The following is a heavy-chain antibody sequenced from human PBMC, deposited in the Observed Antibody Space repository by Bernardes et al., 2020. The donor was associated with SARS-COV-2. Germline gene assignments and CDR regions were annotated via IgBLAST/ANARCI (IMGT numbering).Heavy chain of an antibody. CDR2: ISGSGGST. CDR3: AKDLDFEIAVAGLDY. V-gene: IGHV3-23*01. Sequence: GGSLRLSCAASGFTFSSYAMSWVRQAPGKGLEWVSAISGSGGSTYYADSVKGRFTISRDNSKNTLYLQMHSLRAEDTAVYYCAKDLDFEIAVAGLDYWGQGTLVTVSS. D-gene: IGHD6-19*01. CDR1: GFTFSSYA. J-gene: IGHJ4*02.